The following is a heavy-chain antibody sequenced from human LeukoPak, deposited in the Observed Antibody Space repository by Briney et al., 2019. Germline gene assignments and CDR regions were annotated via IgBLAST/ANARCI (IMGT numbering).Heavy chain of an antibody. Sequence: SETLSLTCTVSRGSISSGNYYWSWIRQPAGKGLEWIGRFHTRGSTYYNPSLKSRVTISVDTSKNQFSLKLSSVTAADTAVYYCARDTYYDFWSGYSSAYNWFDPWGQGTLVTVSS. CDR1: RGSISSGNYY. D-gene: IGHD3-3*01. V-gene: IGHV4-61*02. CDR2: FHTRGST. CDR3: ARDTYYDFWSGYSSAYNWFDP. J-gene: IGHJ5*02.